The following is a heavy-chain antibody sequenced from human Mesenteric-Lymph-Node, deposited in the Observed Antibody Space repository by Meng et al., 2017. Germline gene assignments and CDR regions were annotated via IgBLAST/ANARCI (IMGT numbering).Heavy chain of an antibody. D-gene: IGHD3-16*01. CDR3: ARLDLGLAH. V-gene: IGHV1-69*10. Sequence: QVQRVQAGAEGKKPGSTGKVSGKASGGKFTSFVFNWVRQAPGQGLEWMGGIIPILGTTNYAEKFRGRLTISADTSARTAYMELTSLNSDDTAVYYCARLDLGLAHWGQGTLVTVSS. CDR2: IIPILGTT. CDR1: GGKFTSFV. J-gene: IGHJ4*02.